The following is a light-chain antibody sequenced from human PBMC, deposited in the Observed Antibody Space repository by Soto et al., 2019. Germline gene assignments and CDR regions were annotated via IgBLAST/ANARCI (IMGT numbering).Light chain of an antibody. V-gene: IGLV1-47*01. CDR2: ENN. Sequence: QSVLTQPPSASGTPGQRVTISCSGSTSNIGSSSVYWYQQLPGTAPTVFIYENNRRPSGVPDRFSGSKSGTSASLAISGLRSEDEADYYCATWDDSLSGPVFGGGTKLTVL. J-gene: IGLJ2*01. CDR1: TSNIGSSS. CDR3: ATWDDSLSGPV.